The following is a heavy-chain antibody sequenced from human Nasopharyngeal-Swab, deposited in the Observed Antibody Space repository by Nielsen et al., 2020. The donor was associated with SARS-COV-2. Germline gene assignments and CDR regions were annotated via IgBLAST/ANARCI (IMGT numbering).Heavy chain of an antibody. Sequence: GGSLRLSCAASGFTFSSYGMHWVRQAPGKGLEWVAIISYDGSNKYYADSLKGRFTISRDNSKNTLYLQMNSLRAEDTAVYYCAKDMAITMLRGVIAYWGQGTLVTSPQ. CDR1: GFTFSSYG. CDR3: AKDMAITMLRGVIAY. D-gene: IGHD3-10*01. CDR2: ISYDGSNK. J-gene: IGHJ4*02. V-gene: IGHV3-30*18.